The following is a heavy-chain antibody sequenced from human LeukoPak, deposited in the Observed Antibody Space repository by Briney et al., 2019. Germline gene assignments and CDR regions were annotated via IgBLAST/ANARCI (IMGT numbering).Heavy chain of an antibody. V-gene: IGHV3-53*01. CDR2: IDSGGST. Sequence: PGGSLRLSCAASGFTVSSNYMSWVRQAPGKGLEWVSVIDSGGSTYYADSVKGRFTISRDNSKNTLYLQMNSLRAEDTAVYYCARDSIMSTVTTDYWGQGTLVTVSS. D-gene: IGHD4-11*01. J-gene: IGHJ4*02. CDR1: GFTVSSNY. CDR3: ARDSIMSTVTTDY.